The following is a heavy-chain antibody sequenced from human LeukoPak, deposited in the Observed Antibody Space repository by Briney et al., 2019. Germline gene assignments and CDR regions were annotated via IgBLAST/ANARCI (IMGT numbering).Heavy chain of an antibody. Sequence: PGGSLRLSCAASGFTFSSYAMSWVRQAPGKGLEWVSGISGSGASKYYADSVKGRFTISRDNSKNTLHLQMNSLRAEDTAVYYCAKLRYYDSSGYYPKIYFDYWGQGILVTVSS. V-gene: IGHV3-23*01. D-gene: IGHD3-22*01. J-gene: IGHJ4*02. CDR2: ISGSGASK. CDR1: GFTFSSYA. CDR3: AKLRYYDSSGYYPKIYFDY.